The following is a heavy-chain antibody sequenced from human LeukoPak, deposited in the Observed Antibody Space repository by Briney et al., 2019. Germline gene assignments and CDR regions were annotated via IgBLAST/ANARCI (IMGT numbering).Heavy chain of an antibody. D-gene: IGHD5-24*01. CDR2: ISGSGGST. CDR1: GFTFSSYA. CDR3: AKVATMAFRPVDF. V-gene: IGHV3-23*01. Sequence: GGSLRLSCAASGFTFSSYAMSWVRQAPGRGLEWVSSISGSGGSTNYADSVKGRFTISRDNSKNTLYLRVNSLRAEDTAVYYCAKVATMAFRPVDFWGQGTLVAVSS. J-gene: IGHJ4*02.